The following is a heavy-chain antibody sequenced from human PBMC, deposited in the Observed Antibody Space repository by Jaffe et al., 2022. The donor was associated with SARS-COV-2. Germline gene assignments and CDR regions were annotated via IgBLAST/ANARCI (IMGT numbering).Heavy chain of an antibody. Sequence: QVQLVQSGAEVKEPGASVKVSCKASGYTFLNYGIAWVRQAPGQGLEWMGWISTQKGYTNYAQRFQDRVILTSDASSSTVYMELRDLTSDDTAVFYCARTIDDDFWSGVLDHWGLGALVIVSS. D-gene: IGHD3-3*01. J-gene: IGHJ4*02. CDR2: ISTQKGYT. CDR3: ARTIDDDFWSGVLDH. CDR1: GYTFLNYG. V-gene: IGHV1-18*01.